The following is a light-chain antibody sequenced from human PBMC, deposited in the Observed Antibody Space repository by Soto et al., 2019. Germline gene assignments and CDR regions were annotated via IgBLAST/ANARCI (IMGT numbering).Light chain of an antibody. CDR2: FGS. CDR3: MQALQSLT. J-gene: IGKJ5*01. Sequence: EIVMTQSPVTLPVTPGEAASISCGSSQSLLYNNTYNYLDWYVQKPGQSPELLIYFGSRRAPGVPDRFSGSGSGTDFTLKINRVEAEDVGTYYCMQALQSLTFGQGTRLEIK. CDR1: QSLLYNNTYNY. V-gene: IGKV2-28*01.